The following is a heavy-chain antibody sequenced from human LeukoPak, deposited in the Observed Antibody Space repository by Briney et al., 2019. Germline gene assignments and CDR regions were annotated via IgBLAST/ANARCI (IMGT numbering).Heavy chain of an antibody. Sequence: PGGSLRLSCAASGFTFSSYAMSWVRQAPGRGLEWVSVIRGSDGSTYYADSVKGRFTISRDNSRNTLYLQMNSLRAEDTAVYYCARSLRGLSYYMDVWGKGTTVTVSS. CDR3: ARSLRGLSYYMDV. CDR2: IRGSDGST. D-gene: IGHD2-8*01. J-gene: IGHJ6*03. CDR1: GFTFSSYA. V-gene: IGHV3-23*01.